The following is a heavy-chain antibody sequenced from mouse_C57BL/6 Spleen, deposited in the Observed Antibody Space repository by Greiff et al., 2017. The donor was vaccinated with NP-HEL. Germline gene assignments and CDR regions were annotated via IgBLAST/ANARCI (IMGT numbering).Heavy chain of an antibody. CDR3: ARVPYYYGSSYCAMDY. J-gene: IGHJ4*01. CDR2: IYPGSGTT. CDR1: GYTFTDYY. V-gene: IGHV1-76*01. D-gene: IGHD1-1*01. Sequence: QVQLKQSGAELVRPGASVKLSCKASGYTFTDYYINWVKQRPGQGLAWIARIYPGSGTTYYNEKFKGKATLTAEKASSTAYMQLSSLTSEDAAVYFCARVPYYYGSSYCAMDYWGQGTSVTVSS.